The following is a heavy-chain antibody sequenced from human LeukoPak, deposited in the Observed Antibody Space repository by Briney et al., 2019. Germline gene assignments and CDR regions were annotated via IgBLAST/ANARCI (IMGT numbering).Heavy chain of an antibody. D-gene: IGHD3-16*01. Sequence: SETLSLTCTVSGDSISKYYWSWIRQPAGKGLEWIGRIYTSGTINYTPSLKSRVAISVDKSKTQFSLKLTSVTAADTAVYYCARIDGDYVWWFDPWGQGTLVTVSP. CDR3: ARIDGDYVWWFDP. J-gene: IGHJ5*02. CDR1: GDSISKYY. V-gene: IGHV4-4*07. CDR2: IYTSGTI.